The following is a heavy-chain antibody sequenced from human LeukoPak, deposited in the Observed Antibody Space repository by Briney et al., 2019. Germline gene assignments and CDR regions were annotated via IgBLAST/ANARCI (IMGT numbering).Heavy chain of an antibody. J-gene: IGHJ4*02. CDR2: ISSSSSKI. Sequence: GGSLRLSCAASGFIFSDYYMSWIRQAPGKGLDWVSYISSSSSKIYYADSVKGRFTISRDNAKNSLYLQMNSLRAEDTAVYYCAREDDWNYEDYWGQGTLDTVSS. D-gene: IGHD1-7*01. CDR3: AREDDWNYEDY. V-gene: IGHV3-11*01. CDR1: GFIFSDYY.